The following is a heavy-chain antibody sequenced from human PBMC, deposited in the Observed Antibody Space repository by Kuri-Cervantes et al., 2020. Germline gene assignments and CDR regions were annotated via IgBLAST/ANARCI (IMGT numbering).Heavy chain of an antibody. CDR2: IYSSGST. D-gene: IGHD2-2*01. V-gene: IGHV4-59*13. CDR1: GGSISNYY. J-gene: IGHJ4*02. CDR3: ARDRLPAL. Sequence: SETLSLTCTVSGGSISNYYWSWIRQPPGKGLEWIAYIYSSGSTYYNPSLKSRVTISVDTSKNQFSLKLSSVSAADTAVYYCARDRLPALWGQGTLVTVSS.